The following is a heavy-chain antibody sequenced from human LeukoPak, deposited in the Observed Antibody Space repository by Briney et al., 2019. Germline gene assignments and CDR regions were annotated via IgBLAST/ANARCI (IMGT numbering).Heavy chain of an antibody. D-gene: IGHD5-18*01. Sequence: ASVKVSCKASGYDFTKYGINWVRQAPGQGLEWMGWISNYNGDTQSAERFQGRVTMTTDITTSTVSMELRNLESDDTGVYYCARDRIGHRGYSYGYDAFDIWGQGTMVTVSS. V-gene: IGHV1-18*01. CDR3: ARDRIGHRGYSYGYDAFDI. J-gene: IGHJ3*02. CDR1: GYDFTKYG. CDR2: ISNYNGDT.